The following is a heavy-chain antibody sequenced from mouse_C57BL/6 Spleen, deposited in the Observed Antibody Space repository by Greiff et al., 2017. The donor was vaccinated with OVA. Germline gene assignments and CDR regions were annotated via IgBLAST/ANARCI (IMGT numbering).Heavy chain of an antibody. CDR2: ISSGSSTI. J-gene: IGHJ1*03. CDR3: AYYYGSSYVLHWYFDV. V-gene: IGHV5-17*01. D-gene: IGHD1-1*01. CDR1: GFTFSDYG. Sequence: EVQRVESGGGLVKPGGSLKLSCAASGFTFSDYGMHWVRQAPEKGLEWVAYISSGSSTIYYADTVKGRFTISRDNAKNTRFLQMTSLRSEDTAMYYCAYYYGSSYVLHWYFDVWGTGTTVTVSS.